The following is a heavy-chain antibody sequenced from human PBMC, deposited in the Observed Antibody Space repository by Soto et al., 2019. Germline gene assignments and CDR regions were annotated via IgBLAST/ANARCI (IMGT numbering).Heavy chain of an antibody. D-gene: IGHD3-10*01. CDR2: ISWNSGSI. CDR3: ANTMVRGVMASAFDI. J-gene: IGHJ3*02. V-gene: IGHV3-9*01. CDR1: GFTFDDYA. Sequence: GGSLRLSCAASGFTFDDYAMHWVRQAPGKGLEWVSGISWNSGSIGYADSVKGRFTISRDNAKNSLYLQMNSLRAEDTALYYCANTMVRGVMASAFDIWGQGTMVTVSS.